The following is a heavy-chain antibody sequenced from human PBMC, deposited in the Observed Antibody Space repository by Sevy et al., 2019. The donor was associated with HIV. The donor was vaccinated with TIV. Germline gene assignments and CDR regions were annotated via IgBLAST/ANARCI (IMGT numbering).Heavy chain of an antibody. Sequence: GGSLRLSCAASGFTFSSYAMHWVRQAPGKGLEWVAVISYDGSNKYYADSVKGRFTISGENSKKTLYLQMNSLRAEDTAVYYCARVPDIVVGTAIGRDAFDIWGQGTMVTVSS. J-gene: IGHJ3*02. CDR3: ARVPDIVVGTAIGRDAFDI. CDR1: GFTFSSYA. D-gene: IGHD2-21*02. CDR2: ISYDGSNK. V-gene: IGHV3-30*04.